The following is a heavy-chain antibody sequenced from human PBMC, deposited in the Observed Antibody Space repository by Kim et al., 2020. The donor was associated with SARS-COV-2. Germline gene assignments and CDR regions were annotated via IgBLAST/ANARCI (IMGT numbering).Heavy chain of an antibody. J-gene: IGHJ3*02. V-gene: IGHV3-33*01. CDR3: ARDGNWNDVGNAFDI. D-gene: IGHD1-20*01. CDR2: IWYDGSNK. CDR1: GFTFSSYG. Sequence: GGSLRLSYAASGFTFSSYGMHWVRQAPGKGLEWVAVIWYDGSNKYYADSVKGRFTISRDNSKNTLYLQMNSLRAEDTAVYYCARDGNWNDVGNAFDIWGQGTMVTVSS.